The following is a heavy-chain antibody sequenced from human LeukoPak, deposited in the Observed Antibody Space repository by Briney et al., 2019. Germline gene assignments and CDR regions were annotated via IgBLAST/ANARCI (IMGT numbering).Heavy chain of an antibody. CDR1: GFTFSSYG. J-gene: IGHJ4*02. CDR3: ARDSNHIEGYFDY. Sequence: GGSLRLSCAASGFTFSSYGMHWVRQAPGKGLEWVAFIRYDGSNKYYADSVKGRFTISRDNSKNTLYLQMNSLRAEDTAVYYCARDSNHIEGYFDYWGQGTLVTVSS. V-gene: IGHV3-30*02. D-gene: IGHD2-21*01. CDR2: IRYDGSNK.